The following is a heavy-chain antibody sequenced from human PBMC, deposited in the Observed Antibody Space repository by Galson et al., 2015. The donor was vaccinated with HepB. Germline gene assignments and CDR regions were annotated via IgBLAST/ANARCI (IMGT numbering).Heavy chain of an antibody. V-gene: IGHV1-18*04. J-gene: IGHJ6*02. CDR1: GYTFISYG. CDR3: ARELAITIFGVYYYYGMDV. Sequence: QSGAEVKKPGASVKVSCKASGYTFISYGISWVRQAPGQGLEWMGWISGYNDNRNYAQKFQGRITVTTDTSTSTTYMELRSLRPDDTAVYYCARELAITIFGVYYYYGMDVWGQGTTVTVSS. CDR2: ISGYNDNR. D-gene: IGHD3-3*01.